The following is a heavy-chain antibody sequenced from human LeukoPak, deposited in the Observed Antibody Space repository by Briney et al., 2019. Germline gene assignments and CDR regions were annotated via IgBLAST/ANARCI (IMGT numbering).Heavy chain of an antibody. V-gene: IGHV3-7*01. J-gene: IGHJ4*02. CDR1: GFTFSSYW. D-gene: IGHD6-13*01. CDR2: IKQDGSEK. Sequence: GGSLRLSCAAPGFTFSSYWMSWVRQAPGKGLEWVANIKQDGSEKYYVDSVKGRFTISRDNAKNSLYLQMNSLRAEDTAVYYCARMSGIKRCSSSWGQGTLVTVSS. CDR3: ARMSGIKRCSSS.